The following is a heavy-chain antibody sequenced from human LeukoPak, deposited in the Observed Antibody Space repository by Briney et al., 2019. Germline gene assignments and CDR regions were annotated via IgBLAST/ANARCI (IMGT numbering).Heavy chain of an antibody. CDR1: GFTFSSTG. Sequence: GGSLRLSCTASGFTFSSTGMHWVRQAPGKGLEWVAFIRYDGINKYYADSVKGRFTISRDSFKNTLYLQMNSLRPEDTAVYYCAKPPPGGSYYRDAFDIWGQGTMVTVSS. V-gene: IGHV3-30*02. CDR3: AKPPPGGSYYRDAFDI. CDR2: IRYDGINK. D-gene: IGHD1-26*01. J-gene: IGHJ3*02.